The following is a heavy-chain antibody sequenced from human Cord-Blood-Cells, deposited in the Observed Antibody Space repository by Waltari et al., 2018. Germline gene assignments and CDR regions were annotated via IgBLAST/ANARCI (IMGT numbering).Heavy chain of an antibody. Sequence: QVQLVQSGAEVTKPGSSVKVSCKASGATFSSYAISWVRQAPGQGLEWMGGIIPIFGTANYAQKFQGRVTITADESTSTAYMEMSSLRSEDTAVDYCAGRGNNWNYYFDYWGQGTLVTVSS. CDR2: IIPIFGTA. J-gene: IGHJ4*02. D-gene: IGHD1-7*01. V-gene: IGHV1-69*01. CDR1: GATFSSYA. CDR3: AGRGNNWNYYFDY.